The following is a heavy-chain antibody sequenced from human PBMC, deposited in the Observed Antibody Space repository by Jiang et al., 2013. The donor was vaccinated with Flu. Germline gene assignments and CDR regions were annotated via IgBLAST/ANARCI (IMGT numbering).Heavy chain of an antibody. D-gene: IGHD5-18*01. V-gene: IGHV6-1*01. Sequence: QTLSLTCAISGDSVSSNSAAWNWIRQSPSRGLEWLGRTYYRSKWYNDYAVSVKSRITINPDTSKNQFSLQLNSVTPEDTAVYYCAREGLTGYSYDNWFDPWGQGTLVTVSS. CDR3: AREGLTGYSYDNWFDP. CDR1: GDSVSSNSAA. CDR2: TYYRSKWYN. J-gene: IGHJ5*02.